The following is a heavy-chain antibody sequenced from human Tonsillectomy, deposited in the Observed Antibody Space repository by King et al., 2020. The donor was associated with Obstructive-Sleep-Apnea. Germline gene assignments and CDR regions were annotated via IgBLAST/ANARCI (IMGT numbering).Heavy chain of an antibody. V-gene: IGHV3-23*04. Sequence: VHLVESGGGLVQPGGSLRLSCAASGFTFSSYAMSWVRQAPGKGLEWVSAISGRGGGTYYADAVKGRFTISRDNSKNTLFLQMNSLRAEDTAVYYCAKDNPVIEGFDYWGQGTLVTVSS. CDR2: ISGRGGGT. D-gene: IGHD2-21*01. CDR1: GFTFSSYA. CDR3: AKDNPVIEGFDY. J-gene: IGHJ4*02.